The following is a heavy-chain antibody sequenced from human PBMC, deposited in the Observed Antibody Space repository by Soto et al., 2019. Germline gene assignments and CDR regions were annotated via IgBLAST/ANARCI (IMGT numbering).Heavy chain of an antibody. CDR1: GFTFNKHG. V-gene: IGHV3-30*18. CDR2: VSYDGSSQ. Sequence: GGSLRLSCAASGFTFNKHGMHWVRQAPGKGLEWVAVVSYDGSSQYYVDSVKGRFTISRDNSKNMVYLQMTTLRREDAAVYYCAKAHGYSSGWRADSWGQGTRVTVSS. D-gene: IGHD6-19*01. J-gene: IGHJ4*02. CDR3: AKAHGYSSGWRADS.